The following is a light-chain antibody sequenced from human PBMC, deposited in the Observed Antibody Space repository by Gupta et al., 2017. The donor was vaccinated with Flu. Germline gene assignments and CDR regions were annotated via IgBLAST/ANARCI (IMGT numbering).Light chain of an antibody. Sequence: SSLSASVGDRVTITCRASQSISRYLNWYQHKPGKAPKLLIYAASSLQSGVPSRFSGSGSRTDFTLTISNLQPEDLATYYCQQSYNTPLLSFGPGTKVDI. V-gene: IGKV1-39*01. CDR1: QSISRY. CDR2: AAS. CDR3: QQSYNTPLLS. J-gene: IGKJ3*01.